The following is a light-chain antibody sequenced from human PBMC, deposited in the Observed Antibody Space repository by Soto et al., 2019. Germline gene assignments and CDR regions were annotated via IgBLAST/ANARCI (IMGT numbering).Light chain of an antibody. Sequence: DIQMTQSPSSLSASVGDRVTITCQASQDINNYLNWYQQKPGKAPKLLIYVASSLKTGVPSRFGGSGSGTDFTFTSGSLQPENIATHSCHQYDNLPLTFGPGTQVHI. V-gene: IGKV1-33*01. CDR2: VAS. CDR1: QDINNY. CDR3: HQYDNLPLT. J-gene: IGKJ3*01.